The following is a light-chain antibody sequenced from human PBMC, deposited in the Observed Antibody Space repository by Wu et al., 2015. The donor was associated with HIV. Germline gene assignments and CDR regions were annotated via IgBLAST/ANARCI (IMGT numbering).Light chain of an antibody. J-gene: IGKJ4*01. V-gene: IGKV3-11*01. CDR3: QQRTNWPLT. Sequence: EIVLTQSPVTLSLSPGERATLSCRASHSISSYLAWYQHKPGQAPRLLIYGASNRATAIPARFSGSGSGTDFTLTISSLEPEDVAVYYCQQRTNWPLTFGGGTKVEIK. CDR2: GAS. CDR1: HSISSY.